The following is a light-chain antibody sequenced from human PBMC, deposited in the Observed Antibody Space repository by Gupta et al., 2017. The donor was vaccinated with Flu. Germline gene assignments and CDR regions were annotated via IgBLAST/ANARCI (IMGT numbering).Light chain of an antibody. Sequence: QSALTQPPSVSGSPGQSVTISCTGPSSDVGTYNRVSWYQQSPGTAPKLMIYEVSRRPSGVPDRFSGSKSGNTASLTISGLQGEDEADYYCSSYTSSYTYVFGTGTKVTVL. CDR3: SSYTSSYTYV. V-gene: IGLV2-18*02. CDR2: EVS. J-gene: IGLJ1*01. CDR1: SSDVGTYNR.